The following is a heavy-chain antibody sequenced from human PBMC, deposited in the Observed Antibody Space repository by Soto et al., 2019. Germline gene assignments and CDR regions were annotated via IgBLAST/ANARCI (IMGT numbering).Heavy chain of an antibody. CDR1: GFTFSSYG. CDR3: PNRHIDYGMDV. CDR2: ISYDGSNK. J-gene: IGHJ6*02. V-gene: IGHV3-30*18. Sequence: GGSLRLSCAASGFTFSSYGMHWVRQAPGKGLEWVAVISYDGSNKYYADSVKGRFTISRDNSKNTLYLQMNSLRAEDTAVYYCPNRHIDYGMDVWGQGTTVTVSS.